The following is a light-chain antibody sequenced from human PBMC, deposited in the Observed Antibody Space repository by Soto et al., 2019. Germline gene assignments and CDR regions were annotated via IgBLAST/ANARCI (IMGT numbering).Light chain of an antibody. Sequence: EIVLTQSPGTLSLSPGERATLSCRASQTVNNNYVAWYQQKPGQAPRLLIFRASNKATGIPDRFRGSGSGTDFTLTINRLEPEDFALYYCQQYGDSPLTFGGGTKVDIK. J-gene: IGKJ4*01. CDR2: RAS. CDR1: QTVNNNY. CDR3: QQYGDSPLT. V-gene: IGKV3-20*01.